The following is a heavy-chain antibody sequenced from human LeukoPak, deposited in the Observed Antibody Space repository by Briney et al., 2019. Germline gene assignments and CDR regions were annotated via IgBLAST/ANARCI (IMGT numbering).Heavy chain of an antibody. J-gene: IGHJ3*02. Sequence: ASVKVSCKASVYTFNRYAMHWVRQAPGQRLDWMGWINAGNGNTKYSQKFQGRVTFTRDTSASTAYMVLSSLISEDTAVYYCARSSRWFGKLGAFDIWGQGTMVTVSS. CDR2: INAGNGNT. V-gene: IGHV1-3*01. CDR1: VYTFNRYA. CDR3: ARSSRWFGKLGAFDI. D-gene: IGHD3-10*01.